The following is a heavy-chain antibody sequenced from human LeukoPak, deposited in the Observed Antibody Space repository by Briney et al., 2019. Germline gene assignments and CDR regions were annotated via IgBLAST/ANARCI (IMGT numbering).Heavy chain of an antibody. Sequence: SGPALVKPTQTLTLTCTFSGFSLSTSGMCMTWIRQPPGKALEWLARIDWDDDKYYSTSLKTRLTISNDTSKNQVVLTMTNMDPVDTATYYCARIGTAQGVSVWAFDIWGQGTMVTVSS. CDR3: ARIGTAQGVSVWAFDI. CDR2: IDWDDDK. V-gene: IGHV2-70*11. J-gene: IGHJ3*02. CDR1: GFSLSTSGMC. D-gene: IGHD3-16*01.